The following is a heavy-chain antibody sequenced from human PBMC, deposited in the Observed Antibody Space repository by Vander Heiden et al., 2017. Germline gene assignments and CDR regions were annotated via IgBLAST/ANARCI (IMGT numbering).Heavy chain of an antibody. Sequence: EVQLVASGGGLVQPGRSLRLSCVWFGFSQGDHAMHWVRQAPGEGLEWVSGIGWNSAAVGYADSVKGRFTVSRDNAKNSLYLQMNSLRVEDTAFYYCTKDIRPGGADVWGQGTTVIVSS. CDR3: TKDIRPGGADV. CDR1: GFSQGDHA. D-gene: IGHD1-26*01. CDR2: IGWNSAAV. V-gene: IGHV3-9*01. J-gene: IGHJ6*02.